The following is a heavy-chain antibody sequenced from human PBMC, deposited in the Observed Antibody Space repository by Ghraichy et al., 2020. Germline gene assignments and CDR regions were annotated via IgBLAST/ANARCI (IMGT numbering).Heavy chain of an antibody. Sequence: SQTLSLTCTVSGGSISSYYWSWIRQPPGKGLEWIGYIYTSGSTNYNPSLKSRVTISVDTSKNQFSLKLSSVTAADTAVYYCARAIFGVEQYDYWGQGTLVTVSS. V-gene: IGHV4-4*09. CDR1: GGSISSYY. J-gene: IGHJ4*02. CDR2: IYTSGST. D-gene: IGHD3-3*01. CDR3: ARAIFGVEQYDY.